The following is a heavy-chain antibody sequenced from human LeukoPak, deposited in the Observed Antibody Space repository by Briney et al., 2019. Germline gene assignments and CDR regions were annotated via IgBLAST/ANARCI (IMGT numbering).Heavy chain of an antibody. D-gene: IGHD3-9*01. CDR3: AIQLQYYDILTGYYQTGDY. J-gene: IGHJ4*02. CDR1: GFTFSDYY. CDR2: ISSSGSTI. Sequence: GGSLRLSCAASGFTFSDYYMSWIRQAPGKGLEWVSYISSSGSTIYYADSVKGRFTVSRDNAKSSLYLQMNSLRAEDTAVYYCAIQLQYYDILTGYYQTGDYWGQGTLVTVSS. V-gene: IGHV3-11*01.